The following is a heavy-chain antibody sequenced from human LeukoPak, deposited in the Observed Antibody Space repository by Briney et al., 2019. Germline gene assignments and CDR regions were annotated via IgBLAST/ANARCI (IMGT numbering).Heavy chain of an antibody. CDR2: INTDGSRT. J-gene: IGHJ5*01. V-gene: IGHV3-74*01. CDR3: VRGFGGRTDS. CDR1: GFTFSSYW. Sequence: GGSLRLSCAASGFTFSSYWMHWARQAPGKGLVWVSRINTDGSRTDHADSVKGRFTISRDNAKDTLYLQMNSLRAEDTAVYYCVRGFGGRTDSWGQGTVVTVST. D-gene: IGHD2-15*01.